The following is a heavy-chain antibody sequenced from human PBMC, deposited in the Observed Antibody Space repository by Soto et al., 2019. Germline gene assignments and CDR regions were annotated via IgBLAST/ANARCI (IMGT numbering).Heavy chain of an antibody. CDR2: ISYDGSET. J-gene: IGHJ4*02. V-gene: IGHV3-30*18. D-gene: IGHD4-17*01. CDR3: AKLSIQKSWAVTFDQ. CDR1: GFTFGDYG. Sequence: QVHLVESGGGVVQPGRSLRLSCAASGFTFGDYGMHWVRQAPGKGREWVADISYDGSETYYADSVEGRFTVSRDNSKSVLYLQMNSLRLDDTAVYYCAKLSIQKSWAVTFDQWGQGTLVTVSS.